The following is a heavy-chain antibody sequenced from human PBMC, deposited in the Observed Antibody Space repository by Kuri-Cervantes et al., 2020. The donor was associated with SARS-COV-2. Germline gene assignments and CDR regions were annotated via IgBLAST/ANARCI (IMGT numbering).Heavy chain of an antibody. D-gene: IGHD3-22*01. Sequence: SETLSLTCAVSGGSISSGGYSWSWIRQPPGKGLEWIGYIYHSGSTYYNPSLKSRVTISVGTSKNQFSLKLSSVTAADTAVYYCARVIVGAFDYWGQGTLVTVSS. J-gene: IGHJ4*02. CDR3: ARVIVGAFDY. CDR1: GGSISSGGYS. V-gene: IGHV4-30-2*01. CDR2: IYHSGST.